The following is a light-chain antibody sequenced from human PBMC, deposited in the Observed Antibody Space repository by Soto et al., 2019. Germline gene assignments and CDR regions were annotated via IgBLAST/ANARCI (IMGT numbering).Light chain of an antibody. CDR2: DAS. CDR3: QQRSSWPQLT. CDR1: QSVSSC. V-gene: IGKV3-11*01. J-gene: IGKJ4*01. Sequence: EIVLTQSPATLSLSPGERATLSCRASQSVSSCLAWYQQKPGQAPRLLIYDASNRATGIPARFSGSGSGTDFTLTISSLEPEDFAVYYCQQRSSWPQLTFGGGTKVKIK.